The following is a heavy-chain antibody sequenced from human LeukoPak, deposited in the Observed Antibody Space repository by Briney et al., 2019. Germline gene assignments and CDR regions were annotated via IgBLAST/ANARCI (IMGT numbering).Heavy chain of an antibody. CDR3: ARGGRITIFGVVTYYYYMDV. CDR1: GGSFSGYY. D-gene: IGHD3-3*01. Sequence: SETLSLTCAVYGGSFSGYYWSWIRQPPGKGLEWIGEINHSGSTNYNPSLKSRVTISVDTSKNQFSLKLSSVTAADTAVYYCARGGRITIFGVVTYYYYMDVWGKRTTVTVSS. J-gene: IGHJ6*03. V-gene: IGHV4-34*01. CDR2: INHSGST.